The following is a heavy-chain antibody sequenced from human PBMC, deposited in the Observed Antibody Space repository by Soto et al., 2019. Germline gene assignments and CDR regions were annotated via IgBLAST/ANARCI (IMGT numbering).Heavy chain of an antibody. D-gene: IGHD4-17*01. CDR2: ISAYNGNT. CDR3: ARAVDYEALFQH. Sequence: ASVKVSCKASGYTSTSYGISWVRQAPGQGLEWMGWISAYNGNTNYAQKLQGRVTMTTDTSTSTAYMELSSLRYEDTAVYYCARAVDYEALFQHWGQGTLVTVSS. V-gene: IGHV1-18*01. J-gene: IGHJ1*01. CDR1: GYTSTSYG.